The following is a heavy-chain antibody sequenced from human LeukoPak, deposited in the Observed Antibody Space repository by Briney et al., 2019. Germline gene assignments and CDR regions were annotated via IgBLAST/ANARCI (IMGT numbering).Heavy chain of an antibody. V-gene: IGHV3-23*01. CDR3: AKDMGGPAYCGGDCYSRFFQH. CDR2: ISGSGGST. J-gene: IGHJ1*01. Sequence: GGSLRLSCAASGFTFSSYAMSWVRQAPGKGLEWVSAISGSGGSTYYADSVKGRFTVSRGNSKNTLYLQMDSLRAEDTAVYYCAKDMGGPAYCGGDCYSRFFQHWGQGTLVTVS. CDR1: GFTFSSYA. D-gene: IGHD2-21*02.